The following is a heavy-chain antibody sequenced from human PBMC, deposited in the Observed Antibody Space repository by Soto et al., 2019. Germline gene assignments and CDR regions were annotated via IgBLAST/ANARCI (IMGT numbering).Heavy chain of an antibody. D-gene: IGHD3-10*01. Sequence: ASVKVSCKASGYTFTSYYMHWVRQAPGQGLEWMGIINPSGGSTSYAQKFQGRVTMTRDTSTSTVYMELSSLRSEDTAVYYCARAGNSPHYYGSGSYSRYFDYWGQRTLVTVSS. CDR2: INPSGGST. J-gene: IGHJ4*02. V-gene: IGHV1-46*03. CDR3: ARAGNSPHYYGSGSYSRYFDY. CDR1: GYTFTSYY.